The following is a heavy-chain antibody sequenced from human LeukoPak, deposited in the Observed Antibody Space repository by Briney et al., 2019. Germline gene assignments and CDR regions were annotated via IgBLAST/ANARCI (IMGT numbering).Heavy chain of an antibody. D-gene: IGHD3-22*01. Sequence: RASETLSLTCTVSGGSISSSSSYWGWIRQPPGMGLEWIGSIYYSGSTYSNPSLKSRVTISVDTSKNQFSLKVSSVAAADTAVYYCAHYERSAYGIDVWGRGTLVTVSS. CDR3: AHYERSAYGIDV. J-gene: IGHJ2*01. CDR1: GGSISSSSSY. V-gene: IGHV4-39*01. CDR2: IYYSGST.